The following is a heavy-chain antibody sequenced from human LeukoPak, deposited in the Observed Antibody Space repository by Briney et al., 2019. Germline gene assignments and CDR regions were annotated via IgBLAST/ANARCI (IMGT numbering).Heavy chain of an antibody. CDR1: GGTFSSYA. V-gene: IGHV1-69*06. Sequence: SVKVSCKASGGTFSSYAISWVRQAPGQGLEWMGGIIPIFGTTNYAQKFQGRVTITADKSTSTAYMELSSLRSEDTAVYYCARGPPNYRFDYWGQGTLVTVSS. D-gene: IGHD1-7*01. CDR3: ARGPPNYRFDY. CDR2: IIPIFGTT. J-gene: IGHJ4*02.